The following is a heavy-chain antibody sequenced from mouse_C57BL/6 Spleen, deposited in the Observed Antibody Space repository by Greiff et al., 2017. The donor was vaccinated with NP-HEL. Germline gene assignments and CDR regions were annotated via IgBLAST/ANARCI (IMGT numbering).Heavy chain of an antibody. CDR2: IYPGDGDT. D-gene: IGHD3-2*02. Sequence: QVQLQQSGAELVKPGASVKISCKASGYAFSSYWMNWVKQRPGKGLEWIGQIYPGDGDTNYNGKFKGKATLTADKSSSTAYMQLSSLTSEDSAVYFCARCEGSSGYVGFAYWGQGTLVTVSA. CDR3: ARCEGSSGYVGFAY. J-gene: IGHJ3*01. CDR1: GYAFSSYW. V-gene: IGHV1-80*01.